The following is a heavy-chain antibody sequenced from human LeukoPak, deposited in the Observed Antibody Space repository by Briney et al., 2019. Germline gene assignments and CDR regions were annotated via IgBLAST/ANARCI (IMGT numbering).Heavy chain of an antibody. Sequence: ASVKVSCKASGYTFTSYYMHWVRQAPGQGLEWMGIINPSGGSTSYAQKFQGRVTMTRDTSTSTVYMELSSLRSEGTAVYYCARNSPSAAGTFYFDYWGQGTLVTVSS. CDR2: INPSGGST. J-gene: IGHJ4*02. D-gene: IGHD6-13*01. CDR3: ARNSPSAAGTFYFDY. V-gene: IGHV1-46*01. CDR1: GYTFTSYY.